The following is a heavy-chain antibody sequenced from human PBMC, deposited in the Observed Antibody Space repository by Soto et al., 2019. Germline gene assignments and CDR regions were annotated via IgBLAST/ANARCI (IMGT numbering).Heavy chain of an antibody. J-gene: IGHJ4*02. D-gene: IGHD5-18*01. CDR2: IWYDGSNK. Sequence: QVQLVESGGGVVQPGRSLRLSCAASGFTFSSYGMHWVRQAPGKGLEWVAVIWYDGSNKYYADSVKGRFTISRDNSKNTLDLQMNSLRAEDTAVYYCARERGYSYGPDYWGQGTLVTVSS. CDR1: GFTFSSYG. CDR3: ARERGYSYGPDY. V-gene: IGHV3-33*01.